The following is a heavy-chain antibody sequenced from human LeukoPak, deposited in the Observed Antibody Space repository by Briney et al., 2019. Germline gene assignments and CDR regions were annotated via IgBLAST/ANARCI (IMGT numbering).Heavy chain of an antibody. Sequence: SETLSLTCTVSGGSISSSSYYGVWIRQPPGEGLEWIGSIYYRGSTYYNPSLKSRVTISVDTSKNQFSLKLSSVTAADTAVYYCASPKYCSGGSCYSGWYFDLWGRGTLVTVSS. CDR1: GGSISSSSYY. CDR3: ASPKYCSGGSCYSGWYFDL. D-gene: IGHD2-15*01. CDR2: IYYRGST. V-gene: IGHV4-39*01. J-gene: IGHJ2*01.